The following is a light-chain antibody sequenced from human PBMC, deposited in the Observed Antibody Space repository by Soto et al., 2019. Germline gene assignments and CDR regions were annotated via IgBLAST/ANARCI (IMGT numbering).Light chain of an antibody. CDR1: QSISNS. J-gene: IGKJ4*01. CDR2: KAS. V-gene: IGKV1-5*03. Sequence: DIPMTQSPSTLSASVGDRVTIACRASQSISNSLAWYQQKPGKAPNLLIYKASSLESGVPSRSSGSGSGTEFTLTISSLQPDDFATYYCRQYVSYPVTFGGGTKVEMK. CDR3: RQYVSYPVT.